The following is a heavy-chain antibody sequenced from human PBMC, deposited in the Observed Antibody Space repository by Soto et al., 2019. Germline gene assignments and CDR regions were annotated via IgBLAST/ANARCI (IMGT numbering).Heavy chain of an antibody. CDR3: TTEASGYLYYFDY. CDR2: IKSKTDGGTT. V-gene: IGHV3-15*01. Sequence: GGSLRLSCAASGFTFSNAWMSWVRQAPGKGLEWVGRIKSKTDGGTTDYAAPVKGRFTISRDDSKNTLYLQMNSLKTEDTAVYYCTTEASGYLYYFDYWGQGTLVTVSS. CDR1: GFTFSNAW. J-gene: IGHJ4*02. D-gene: IGHD3-22*01.